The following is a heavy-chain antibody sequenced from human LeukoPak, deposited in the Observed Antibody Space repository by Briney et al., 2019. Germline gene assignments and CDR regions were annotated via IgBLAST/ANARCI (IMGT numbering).Heavy chain of an antibody. CDR3: ARVIDYGALDACDI. D-gene: IGHD4-17*01. Sequence: GGSLRLSCVACGFSFHSYAMTWVRQAPGKGLEWVSGISGSAVSTYYADSVKGRFTISRDNSKSTLYAQMNSLRAEDTAVYFCARVIDYGALDACDIWGQGTMVTVSS. CDR2: ISGSAVST. V-gene: IGHV3-23*01. CDR1: GFSFHSYA. J-gene: IGHJ3*02.